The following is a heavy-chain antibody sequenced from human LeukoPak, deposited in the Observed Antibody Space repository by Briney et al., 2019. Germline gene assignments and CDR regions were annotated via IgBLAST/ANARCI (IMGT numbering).Heavy chain of an antibody. D-gene: IGHD3-10*01. Sequence: SETLSLTCTVSGGSISSYYWSWIRQPPGKGLEWIGYIYYSGSTNYNPSLKSRVTISVDTSKNQFSLKLSSVTAADTAVYYCARGGALNWFDPWGQGTLVTVSS. CDR2: IYYSGST. CDR1: GGSISSYY. V-gene: IGHV4-59*01. J-gene: IGHJ5*02. CDR3: ARGGALNWFDP.